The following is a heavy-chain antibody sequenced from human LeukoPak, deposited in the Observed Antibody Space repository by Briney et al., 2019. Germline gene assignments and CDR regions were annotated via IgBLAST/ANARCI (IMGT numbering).Heavy chain of an antibody. CDR1: GYSISSGYF. D-gene: IGHD6-19*01. CDR2: IYHSGTT. V-gene: IGHV4-38-2*02. Sequence: PSQTLSLTCTVSGYSISSGYFWGWIRQPPGKGLEWIGSIYHSGTTYYNPSLKSRVTISVDTSKKQFSLKLTSVTAADTAVYYCSRDETYSSDWQPNHFYYYMDVWGEGTTVTVSS. J-gene: IGHJ6*03. CDR3: SRDETYSSDWQPNHFYYYMDV.